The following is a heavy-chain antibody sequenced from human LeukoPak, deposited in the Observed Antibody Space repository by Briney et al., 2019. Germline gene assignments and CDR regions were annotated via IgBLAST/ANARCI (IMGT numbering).Heavy chain of an antibody. J-gene: IGHJ4*02. CDR1: GFTFSSYG. CDR2: ISSSSSSI. CDR3: ARLTTTVTTPFDY. D-gene: IGHD4-17*01. Sequence: GGSLRLSCAASGFTFSSYGMNWVRQAPGKGLEWLSYISSSSSSIYYADSVKGRFTISRDNAKNSLYLQMNSLRDEDTAVYYCARLTTTVTTPFDYWGQGTLVTVSS. V-gene: IGHV3-48*02.